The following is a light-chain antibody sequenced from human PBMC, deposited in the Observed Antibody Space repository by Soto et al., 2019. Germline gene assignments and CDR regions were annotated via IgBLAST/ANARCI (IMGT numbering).Light chain of an antibody. CDR2: DAS. V-gene: IGKV3-20*01. Sequence: ESVLTQSPGTRSLSPGQIATRSWRASESVNRYLAWYQHTPGQAPRLLLYDASNRANGIPATFSGSGSGTAFTPTISRLEPEDFAVYYCQQYGSSLFTFGPGTKVDIK. CDR3: QQYGSSLFT. J-gene: IGKJ3*01. CDR1: ESVNRY.